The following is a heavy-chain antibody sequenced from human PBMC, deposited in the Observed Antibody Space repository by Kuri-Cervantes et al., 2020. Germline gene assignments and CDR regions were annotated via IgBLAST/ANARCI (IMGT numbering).Heavy chain of an antibody. J-gene: IGHJ4*02. CDR1: GFTFSSYG. CDR3: AKNHHYDSADY. CDR2: ISSSGSTI. V-gene: IGHV3-48*04. Sequence: GGSLRLSCAASGFTFSSYGMHWVRQAPGKGLEWVSYISSSGSTIYYADSVKGRFTISRDNAENSLYLQMNSLRAEDTALYYCAKNHHYDSADYWGQGALVTVSS. D-gene: IGHD3-22*01.